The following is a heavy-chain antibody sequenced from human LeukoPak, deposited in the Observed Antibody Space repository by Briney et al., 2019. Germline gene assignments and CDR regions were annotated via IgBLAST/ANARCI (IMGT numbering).Heavy chain of an antibody. D-gene: IGHD3-10*01. V-gene: IGHV3-23*01. CDR3: AKGGVWFGNSNP. Sequence: GGSLRLSCAASGFTSSDHYMDWVRQAPGKGLEWVSATIGGGDDTYHADSMKGRFTISRDNSKNTLYLQMNSLRPEDTAVYYCAKGGVWFGNSNPWGQGTLVTVSS. CDR1: GFTSSDHY. CDR2: TIGGGDDT. J-gene: IGHJ5*02.